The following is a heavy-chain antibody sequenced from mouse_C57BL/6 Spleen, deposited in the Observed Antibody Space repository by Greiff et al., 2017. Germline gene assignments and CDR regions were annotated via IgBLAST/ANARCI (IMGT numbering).Heavy chain of an antibody. CDR2: IDPSDSET. CDR1: GYTFTSYW. V-gene: IGHV1-52*01. CDR3: ARVTAYYFDY. D-gene: IGHD1-2*01. Sequence: QVQLQQPGAELVRPGSSVKLSCKASGYTFTSYWMHWVKQRPIQGLEWIGNIDPSDSETHYNQKFKDKATLTGDKSSSTAYMQLSSLTSEDSAVYYCARVTAYYFDYWGQGTTLTVSS. J-gene: IGHJ2*01.